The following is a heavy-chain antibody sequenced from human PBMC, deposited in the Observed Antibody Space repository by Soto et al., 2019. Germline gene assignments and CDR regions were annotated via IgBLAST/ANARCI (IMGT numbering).Heavy chain of an antibody. CDR2: ISGSGGST. D-gene: IGHD6-13*01. J-gene: IGHJ4*02. V-gene: IGHV3-23*01. CDR1: GFTFSNYA. Sequence: EVPLLESGGGLVQPGGSLRLSCAASGFTFSNYAVTWVRQAPGKGLEWVSTISGSGGSTYYADSVKGRFTISRDNSKNTLNLQMNSMRAEATAVYYCAKDPGSSWYEIDYWGQGTLVTVSS. CDR3: AKDPGSSWYEIDY.